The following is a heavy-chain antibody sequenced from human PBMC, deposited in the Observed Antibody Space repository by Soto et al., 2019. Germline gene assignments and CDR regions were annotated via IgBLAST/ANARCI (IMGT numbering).Heavy chain of an antibody. D-gene: IGHD3-16*01. J-gene: IGHJ6*02. CDR2: INHSGST. V-gene: IGHV4-34*01. CDR1: GGSFSGYC. CDR3: ARARFYYGMDV. Sequence: SETLSLTCAVYGGSFSGYCWSWIRQPPGKGLEWIGEINHSGSTNYNPSLKSRVTISVDTSKNQFSLKLSSVTAADTAVYYCARARFYYGMDVWGQGTTVTVSS.